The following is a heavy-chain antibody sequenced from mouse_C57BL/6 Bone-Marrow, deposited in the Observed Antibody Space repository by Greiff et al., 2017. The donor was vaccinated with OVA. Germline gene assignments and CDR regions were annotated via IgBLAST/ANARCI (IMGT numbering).Heavy chain of an antibody. D-gene: IGHD2-4*01. CDR2: INPNNGGT. V-gene: IGHV1-26*01. Sequence: VQLQQSGPELVKPGASVKISCKASGYTFTDYYMNWVKQSHGKSLEWIGDINPNNGGTSYNQKFKGKATLTVDKSSSTAYMELRSLTSEDSAVYYCARWVVYYDYDGGPDYWGQGTTLTVSS. J-gene: IGHJ2*01. CDR1: GYTFTDYY. CDR3: ARWVVYYDYDGGPDY.